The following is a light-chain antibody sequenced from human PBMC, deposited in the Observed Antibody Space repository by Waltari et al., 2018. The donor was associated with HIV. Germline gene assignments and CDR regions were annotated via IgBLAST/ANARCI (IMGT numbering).Light chain of an antibody. CDR1: QSVLYSSNNKNY. V-gene: IGKV4-1*01. Sequence: DIVMTQSPDSLAVSLGERATINCKSSQSVLYSSNNKNYLAWYQQKPGQPPKLLIYWASTRESGVPDRFSGSGYGADFSLTINDVDSEDAAYYFRLHHGNFPLETFGQGTKVEIK. CDR2: WAS. J-gene: IGKJ1*01. CDR3: LHHGNFPLET.